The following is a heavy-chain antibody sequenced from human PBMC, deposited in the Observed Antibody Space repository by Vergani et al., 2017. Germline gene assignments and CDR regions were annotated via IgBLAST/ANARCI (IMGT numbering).Heavy chain of an antibody. D-gene: IGHD3-22*01. CDR3: ARGDSTLY. CDR1: GLTFSRSG. CDR2: IWNDGNNK. J-gene: IGHJ4*02. Sequence: QLQLVESGGGVVQPGRSLRLSCAASGLTFSRSGMHWVRQAAGKGLEWLAVIWNDGNNKYYADSVKGRFTISRDNSKNTLYLQMNSLRAEDTAVYYCARGDSTLYWGQGTLVTVSS. V-gene: IGHV3-33*01.